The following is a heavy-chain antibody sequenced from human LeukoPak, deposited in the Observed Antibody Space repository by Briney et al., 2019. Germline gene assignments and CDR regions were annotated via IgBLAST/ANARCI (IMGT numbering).Heavy chain of an antibody. J-gene: IGHJ4*02. V-gene: IGHV4-34*01. Sequence: SETLSLTCAVYGGSFSGYYWSWIRQPPGKGLEWIGEINHIGSTNYNPSLKSRVTISVDTSKNQFSLKLSSVTAADTAVYYCARGRPNTYYYDSSGHKLHFDYWGQGTLVTVSS. CDR1: GGSFSGYY. D-gene: IGHD3-22*01. CDR3: ARGRPNTYYYDSSGHKLHFDY. CDR2: INHIGST.